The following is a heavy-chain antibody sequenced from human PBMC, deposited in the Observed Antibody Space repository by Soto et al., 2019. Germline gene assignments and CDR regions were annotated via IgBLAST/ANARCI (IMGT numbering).Heavy chain of an antibody. V-gene: IGHV4-38-2*02. D-gene: IGHD2-15*01. CDR2: IYHSGST. Sequence: SETLSLTCAVSGYSISSGYYWGWIRQPPGKGLEWIGSIYHSGSTYYNPSLKSRVTISVDTSKNQFSLKLSSVTAADTAVYYCARDRHLLDYWGQGTLVTVSS. CDR3: ARDRHLLDY. J-gene: IGHJ4*02. CDR1: GYSISSGYY.